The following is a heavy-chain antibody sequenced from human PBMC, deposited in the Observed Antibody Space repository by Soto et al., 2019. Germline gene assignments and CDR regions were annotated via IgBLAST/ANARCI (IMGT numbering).Heavy chain of an antibody. V-gene: IGHV3-13*01. CDR3: ARGKCSGGSCYYVDY. CDR2: IGTAGDT. J-gene: IGHJ4*02. Sequence: EVQLVESGGGLVQPGGSPRLSCAASGFICSSYDMHWVRQATGKGLEWVSAIGTAGDTYYPGSVKGRFTISRENAKNSLYLQMDSLRAGDTAVYYCARGKCSGGSCYYVDYWGQGTLVTVSS. CDR1: GFICSSYD. D-gene: IGHD2-15*01.